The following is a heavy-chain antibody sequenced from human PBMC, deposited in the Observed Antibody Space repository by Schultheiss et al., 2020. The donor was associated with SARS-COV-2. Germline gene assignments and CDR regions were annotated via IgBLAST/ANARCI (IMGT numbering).Heavy chain of an antibody. CDR2: IKQDGSEK. CDR3: ARCGYSSSSGAFDI. D-gene: IGHD6-13*01. V-gene: IGHV3-7*01. J-gene: IGHJ3*02. Sequence: GGSLRLSCAASGFTFSSYWMSWVRQAPGKGLEWVANIKQDGSEKYYVDSVKGRFTISRDNAKNSLYLQMNSLRAEDTAVYYCARCGYSSSSGAFDIWGQGTMVTVSS. CDR1: GFTFSSYW.